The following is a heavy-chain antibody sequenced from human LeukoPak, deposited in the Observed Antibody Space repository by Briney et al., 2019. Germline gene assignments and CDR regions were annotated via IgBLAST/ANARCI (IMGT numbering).Heavy chain of an antibody. V-gene: IGHV3-15*01. CDR2: IKDKSNGGTT. J-gene: IGHJ3*02. Sequence: GGSLRLSCAASEFTFNNAWTSWVRQAPGKGLEWVGQIKDKSNGGTTDYAAPVKGRSTISRDDSESMLYLQMNSLKTEDTAVYYCKGRNVGIDIWGQGTMVTVSS. D-gene: IGHD1-14*01. CDR1: EFTFNNAW. CDR3: KGRNVGIDI.